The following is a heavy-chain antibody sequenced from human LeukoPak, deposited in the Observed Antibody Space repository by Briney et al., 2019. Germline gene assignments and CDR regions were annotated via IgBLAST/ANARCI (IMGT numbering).Heavy chain of an antibody. D-gene: IGHD3-10*01. CDR3: ARFRRDSMVRSDAFDI. CDR1: RYTFTSYG. CDR2: ISAYNGNT. Sequence: SVNVSCMASRYTFTSYGISWVRPAPGHGGEGMGWISAYNGNTNYAQKLQGRVTMTTDTSTSTAYMELRSLRSDDTAVYYCARFRRDSMVRSDAFDIWGQGTMVTVSS. V-gene: IGHV1-18*01. J-gene: IGHJ3*02.